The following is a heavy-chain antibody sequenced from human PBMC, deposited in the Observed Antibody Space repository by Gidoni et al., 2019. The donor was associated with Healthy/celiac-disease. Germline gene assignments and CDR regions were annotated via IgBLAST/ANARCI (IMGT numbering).Heavy chain of an antibody. D-gene: IGHD1-1*01. CDR1: GSTFTSYY. V-gene: IGHV1-46*01. Sequence: QVQLVQSGAEVKKPGASVKVSCKASGSTFTSYYMHWVRQAPGQGLEWMGIINPSGGSTRYAQKFQGRVTMTRDTSTSTVYMELSSLRSEDTAVYYCARDRGTTRGFDYWGQGTLVTVSS. CDR2: INPSGGST. J-gene: IGHJ4*02. CDR3: ARDRGTTRGFDY.